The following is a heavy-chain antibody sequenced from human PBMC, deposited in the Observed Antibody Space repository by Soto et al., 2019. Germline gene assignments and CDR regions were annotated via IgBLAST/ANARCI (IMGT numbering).Heavy chain of an antibody. CDR1: GFTFSSYE. V-gene: IGHV3-48*03. Sequence: VGSLRLSCAASGFTFSSYEMNWVRQAPGKGLEWVSYISSSGSTIYYADSVKGRFTISRDNAKNSLYLQMNSLRAEDTAVYYCARDHTYYYDSSGYYSFDYWGQGTLVTVSS. D-gene: IGHD3-22*01. CDR2: ISSSGSTI. CDR3: ARDHTYYYDSSGYYSFDY. J-gene: IGHJ4*02.